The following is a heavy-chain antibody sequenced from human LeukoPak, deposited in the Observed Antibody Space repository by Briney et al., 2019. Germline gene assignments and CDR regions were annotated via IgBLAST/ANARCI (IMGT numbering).Heavy chain of an antibody. CDR3: AKNGQSGFSFDP. CDR1: GGSISSYY. J-gene: IGHJ5*02. D-gene: IGHD1-26*01. V-gene: IGHV4-34*01. CDR2: GNDGGGT. Sequence: SETLSLTCTVSGGSISSYYWSWIRQSPGKGLEWIGEGNDGGGTKFNPSLQSRVTISADTSKNQFSLKLSSVTAADTAVYHCAKNGQSGFSFDPWGQGTRVTVSS.